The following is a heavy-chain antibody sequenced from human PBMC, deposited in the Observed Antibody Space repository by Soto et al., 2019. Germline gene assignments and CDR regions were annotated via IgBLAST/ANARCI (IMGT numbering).Heavy chain of an antibody. J-gene: IGHJ6*03. Sequence: GSLRLSCAASGFTFSGSAMHWVRQASGKGLEWVGRIRSKANSYATAYAASVKGRFTISRDDSKNTAYLQMNSLKTEDTAVYYCTRRSIAARMMYYYYMDVWGKGTTVTVSS. D-gene: IGHD6-6*01. V-gene: IGHV3-73*01. CDR3: TRRSIAARMMYYYYMDV. CDR1: GFTFSGSA. CDR2: IRSKANSYAT.